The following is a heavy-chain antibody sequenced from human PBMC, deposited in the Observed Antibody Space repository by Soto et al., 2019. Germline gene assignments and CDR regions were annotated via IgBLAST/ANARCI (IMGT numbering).Heavy chain of an antibody. Sequence: SVKVSCKASGFTFSSSAVQWVRQARGQRLEWIGWIVVGSGNTNYAQKFQERVTITRDMSTSTAYMELSSLRSEDTAVYYCAAAVVTPHYYYGMDVWGQGTTVTVSS. V-gene: IGHV1-58*01. CDR1: GFTFSSSA. CDR2: IVVGSGNT. J-gene: IGHJ6*02. D-gene: IGHD2-21*02. CDR3: AAAVVTPHYYYGMDV.